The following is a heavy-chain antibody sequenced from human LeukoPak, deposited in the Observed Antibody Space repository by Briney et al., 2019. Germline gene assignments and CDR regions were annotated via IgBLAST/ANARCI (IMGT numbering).Heavy chain of an antibody. D-gene: IGHD7-27*01. Sequence: PSETLSLTCTVSGGSISSYYWSWIRQPAGKGLEWIGRIYTSGSTNYNPSLKSRVTMSVDTSKNQFSLKLSSVTAADTAVYYCAREDVHYWGWQPYYYGMDVWGQGTTVTVSS. CDR2: IYTSGST. V-gene: IGHV4-4*07. J-gene: IGHJ6*02. CDR1: GGSISSYY. CDR3: AREDVHYWGWQPYYYGMDV.